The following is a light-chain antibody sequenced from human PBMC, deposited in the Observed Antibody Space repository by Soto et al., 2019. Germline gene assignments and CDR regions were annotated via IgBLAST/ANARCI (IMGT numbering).Light chain of an antibody. CDR1: QSVSSN. CDR3: QQHNNWPSIT. CDR2: GAS. J-gene: IGKJ5*01. Sequence: EIVLTQSPATLSVSPGERATLSCRASQSVSSNLAWYQQKPGQAPRLRIYGASTRATGIPARFSGSGSGTEFTLTISSLQSEDFAVYYCQQHNNWPSITFGQGTRLEIK. V-gene: IGKV3-15*01.